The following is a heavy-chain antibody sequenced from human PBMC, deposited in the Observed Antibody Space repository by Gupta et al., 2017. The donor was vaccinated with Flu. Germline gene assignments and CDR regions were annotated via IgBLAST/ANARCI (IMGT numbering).Heavy chain of an antibody. D-gene: IGHD2-21*01. V-gene: IGHV3-23*01. CDR2: ISNNGGLT. CDR3: AKRIGETLAYCVGDVCLEDV. Sequence: EVSLCDSVWGLEQPWRAMYLSCTPSGVGCHLYGRSWVRQAPGKGLEWVSSISNNGGLTHYAASVRGRFTVSRDNSENMLYLQMRDLRVDDTGVYYCAKRIGETLAYCVGDVCLEDVWGQGTLVTVSS. CDR1: GVGCHLYG. J-gene: IGHJ4*02.